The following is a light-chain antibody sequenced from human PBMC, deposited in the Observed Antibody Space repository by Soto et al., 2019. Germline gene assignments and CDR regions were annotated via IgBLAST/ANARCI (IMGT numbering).Light chain of an antibody. J-gene: IGKJ2*01. Sequence: IVLTQSPGTLSLSPGERATLSCRASQSVSTSYLAWYQQKPGQAPRLLIYGASSRATGIPDRFSGGGSGTDLSRTISGLGLEDVAVYYCQQYCSSPTFGQGTKLEIK. CDR2: GAS. V-gene: IGKV3-20*01. CDR1: QSVSTSY. CDR3: QQYCSSPT.